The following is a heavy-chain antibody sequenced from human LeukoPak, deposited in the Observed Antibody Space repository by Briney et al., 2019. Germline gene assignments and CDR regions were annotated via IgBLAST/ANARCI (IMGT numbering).Heavy chain of an antibody. D-gene: IGHD2-21*02. Sequence: SETLSLTCTVSGGSISSSSYYWGWIRQPPGKGLEWIGSIYYSGSTYYNPSLKSRVTISVDTSKNQFSLKLSSVTAADTAVYYCARHESGYCGGDCYANNWFDPWGQGTLVTVSS. CDR3: ARHESGYCGGDCYANNWFDP. V-gene: IGHV4-39*01. J-gene: IGHJ5*02. CDR2: IYYSGST. CDR1: GGSISSSSYY.